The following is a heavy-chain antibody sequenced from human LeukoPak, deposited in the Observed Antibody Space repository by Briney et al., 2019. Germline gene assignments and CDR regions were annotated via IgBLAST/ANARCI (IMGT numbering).Heavy chain of an antibody. CDR3: ARDDIVVVPAATAFDY. Sequence: PGGSLRLSCAASGFTFSSYSMNWVRQAPGKGLEWVSSISSSSSYIYYADSVKGRFTISRDNAKNSLYLQMNSLRAEDTAVYYCARDDIVVVPAATAFDYWGQGTLVTVSS. V-gene: IGHV3-21*01. CDR1: GFTFSSYS. CDR2: ISSSSSYI. J-gene: IGHJ4*02. D-gene: IGHD2-2*01.